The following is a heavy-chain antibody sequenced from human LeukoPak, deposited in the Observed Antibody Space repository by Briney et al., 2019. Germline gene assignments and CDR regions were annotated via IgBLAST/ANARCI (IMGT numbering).Heavy chain of an antibody. D-gene: IGHD3-3*01. Sequence: PSETLSLTCTVSGGSISSSSYYWGWIRQPPGKGLEWIVSIYYSGSTYYNPSLKSRVTISVDTSKNQFSLKLSSVTAADTAVYYCARQAVTIFGVVIPWYFDYWGQGTLVTVSS. CDR2: IYYSGST. J-gene: IGHJ4*02. CDR1: GGSISSSSYY. V-gene: IGHV4-39*01. CDR3: ARQAVTIFGVVIPWYFDY.